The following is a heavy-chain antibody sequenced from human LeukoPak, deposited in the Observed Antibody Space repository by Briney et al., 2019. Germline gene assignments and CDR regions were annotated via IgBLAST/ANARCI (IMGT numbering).Heavy chain of an antibody. V-gene: IGHV4-30-4*01. CDR3: ARVASYGSDFDY. D-gene: IGHD3-10*01. CDR2: ISYSGTT. J-gene: IGHJ4*02. Sequence: SETLSLTCTVSGGSFSSNDYYWSWIRQPPGKGLEWIGYISYSGTTYYNPSLKSRVTISVDTSENQFSLKLSSVTAADTAVYYCARVASYGSDFDYWGQGTLVTVSS. CDR1: GGSFSSNDYY.